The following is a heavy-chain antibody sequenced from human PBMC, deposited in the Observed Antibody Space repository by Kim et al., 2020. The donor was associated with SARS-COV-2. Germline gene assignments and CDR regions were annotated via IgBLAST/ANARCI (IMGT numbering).Heavy chain of an antibody. J-gene: IGHJ6*02. CDR3: AREGRGAANGMYV. D-gene: IGHD6-13*01. Sequence: YSPSHKNRVTISVATSKNQFSLNLSSGTAADTAMYYCAREGRGAANGMYVWGQGTTVTVSS. V-gene: IGHV4-59*01.